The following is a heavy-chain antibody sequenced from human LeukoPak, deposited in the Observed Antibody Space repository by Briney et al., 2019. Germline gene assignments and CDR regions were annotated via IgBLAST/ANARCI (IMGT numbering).Heavy chain of an antibody. CDR3: YPQQLYDVVS. Sequence: GGSLMLISVNGDVTFFNCYLSCFVQAPGKRLEWVSGISGSGGITYYADSVKGRFTISIDNSKNTLYLEMNSLKAEAPAVYYCYPQQLYDVVSWGEGTLVTVSS. J-gene: IGHJ5*02. CDR2: ISGSGGIT. V-gene: IGHV3-23*01. CDR1: DVTFFNCY. D-gene: IGHD6-13*01.